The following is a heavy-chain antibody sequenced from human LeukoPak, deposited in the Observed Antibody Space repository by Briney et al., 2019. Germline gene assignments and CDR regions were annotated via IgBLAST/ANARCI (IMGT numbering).Heavy chain of an antibody. V-gene: IGHV3-53*01. Sequence: PGGSLRLSCEVSGFPVRSRYMTWVRQAPGKGLECVSVIYSGGTTYYIDSVKDRFTISRGNSKSTMYLEMNNLRVEDTAVYYCASLEGGPTDGRWGQETLVTVSS. CDR1: GFPVRSRY. J-gene: IGHJ4*03. CDR2: IYSGGTT. CDR3: ASLEGGPTDGR. D-gene: IGHD1-26*01.